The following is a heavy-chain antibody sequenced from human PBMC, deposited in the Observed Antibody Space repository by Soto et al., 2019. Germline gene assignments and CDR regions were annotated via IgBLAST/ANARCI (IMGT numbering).Heavy chain of an antibody. CDR1: EFTFSNYA. CDR2: ISGSGGST. CDR3: AELPYYYGSGSLTHFDY. Sequence: GGSLRLSCAASEFTFSNYAMSWVRQAPGKGLEWVSAISGSGGSTYYADSVKGRFTISRDNSKNTLYLQMNSLRAEDTAVYYCAELPYYYGSGSLTHFDYWGQGTLVTVSS. J-gene: IGHJ4*02. V-gene: IGHV3-23*01. D-gene: IGHD3-10*01.